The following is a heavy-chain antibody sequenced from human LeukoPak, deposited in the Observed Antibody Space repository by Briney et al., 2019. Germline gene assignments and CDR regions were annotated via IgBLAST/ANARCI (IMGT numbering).Heavy chain of an antibody. J-gene: IGHJ4*02. CDR1: GYTFTSYA. CDR3: ARDSSQVDYYDSSGPSY. Sequence: ASVKVSCKASGYTFTSYAMNWVRQAPGQGLEWMGWINTNTGNPTYAQGFTGRFVFSLDTSVSTAYLQISSLKAEDTAVYYCARDSSQVDYYDSSGPSYWGQGTLVTVSS. V-gene: IGHV7-4-1*02. D-gene: IGHD3-22*01. CDR2: INTNTGNP.